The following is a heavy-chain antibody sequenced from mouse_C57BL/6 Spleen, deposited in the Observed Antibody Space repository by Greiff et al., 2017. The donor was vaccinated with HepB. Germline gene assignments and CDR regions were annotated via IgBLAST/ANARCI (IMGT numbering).Heavy chain of an antibody. D-gene: IGHD1-1*01. CDR2: IRSKSNNYAT. J-gene: IGHJ4*01. V-gene: IGHV10-1*01. Sequence: EVMLVESGGGLVQPKGSLKLSCAASGFSFNTYAMNWVRQAPGKGLEWVARIRSKSNNYATYYADSVKDRFTISRDDSESMLYLQMNNLKTEDTAMYYCVRTTTVVGDAMDYWGQGTSVTVSS. CDR1: GFSFNTYA. CDR3: VRTTTVVGDAMDY.